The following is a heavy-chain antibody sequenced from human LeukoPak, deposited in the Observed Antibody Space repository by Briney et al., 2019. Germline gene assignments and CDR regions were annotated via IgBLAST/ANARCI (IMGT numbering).Heavy chain of an antibody. CDR2: LNEDGSEK. Sequence: GGSLRLSCAASGFTFSTYWMTWVRQAPGKGLEWVASLNEDGSEKYYVDSVKGRLTISRDNAQKSLYLEMKSLSAKDTAVYYCARAVTSTEGYWGQGTLVTVSS. CDR3: ARAVTSTEGY. CDR1: GFTFSTYW. J-gene: IGHJ4*02. V-gene: IGHV3-7*03.